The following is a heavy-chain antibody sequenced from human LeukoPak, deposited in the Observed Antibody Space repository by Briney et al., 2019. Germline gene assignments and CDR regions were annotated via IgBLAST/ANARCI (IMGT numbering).Heavy chain of an antibody. CDR2: ISSGSDTI. D-gene: IGHD5-18*01. V-gene: IGHV3-48*02. CDR1: GFSLIAYS. J-gene: IGHJ6*02. Sequence: PGGSLRLSCAASGFSLIAYSMNWVRQTPGKGLEWVSYISSGSDTIYNADSVKGRFTISRDNGKNSLYLQMSSLRDEDTAVYYCARVYSFGFWCMDVWGQGTTVTVSS. CDR3: ARVYSFGFWCMDV.